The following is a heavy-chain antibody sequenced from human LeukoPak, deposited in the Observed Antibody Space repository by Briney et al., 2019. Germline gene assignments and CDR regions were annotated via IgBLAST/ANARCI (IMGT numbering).Heavy chain of an antibody. Sequence: PGGSLRLSCAASGFNFDDYAMYWVRQVPGKGLEWVSGISWNNGSIGYADSVKGRFTISRDSGKKSLYLQMNSLRPEDTALYYCARDREVQPEGEIDHWGQGTLVTASS. CDR2: ISWNNGSI. J-gene: IGHJ4*02. V-gene: IGHV3-9*01. D-gene: IGHD2-2*01. CDR1: GFNFDDYA. CDR3: ARDREVQPEGEIDH.